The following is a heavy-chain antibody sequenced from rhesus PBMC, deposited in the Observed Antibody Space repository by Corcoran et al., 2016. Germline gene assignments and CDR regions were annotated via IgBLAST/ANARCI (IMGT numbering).Heavy chain of an antibody. V-gene: IGHV4-165*02. D-gene: IGHD2-33*01. Sequence: QVQLQESGPGLVKPSETLSLTCTVSGGPISGYYWNWIRQPPGKGLEWIGYIDGSSGSTNSHPPLKSPVTISTDTSKNQFSLRLSSVTVADTAVYYCARPESTPGYFDYWGQGVLVTVSS. J-gene: IGHJ4*01. CDR3: ARPESTPGYFDY. CDR1: GGPISGYY. CDR2: IDGSSGST.